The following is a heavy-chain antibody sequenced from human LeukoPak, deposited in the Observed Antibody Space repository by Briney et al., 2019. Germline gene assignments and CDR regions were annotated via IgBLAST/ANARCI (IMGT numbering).Heavy chain of an antibody. CDR1: GFTCSSYW. CDR3: ARDPTLRDYRDSSGYFYD. Sequence: PGGSLRLSCAASGFTCSSYWMHWVRQAPGKGLVWVSRIKTDGSSTSYADSVKGRFTISRDNAKNTLYLQRNSLRAEDTAVYYCARDPTLRDYRDSSGYFYDWGQGTLVTVSS. J-gene: IGHJ4*02. D-gene: IGHD3-22*01. V-gene: IGHV3-74*01. CDR2: IKTDGSST.